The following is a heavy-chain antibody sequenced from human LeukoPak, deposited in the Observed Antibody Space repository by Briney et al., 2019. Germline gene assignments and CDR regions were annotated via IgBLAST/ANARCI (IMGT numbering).Heavy chain of an antibody. CDR1: GGSISSYY. D-gene: IGHD6-13*01. J-gene: IGHJ3*02. CDR3: ARRLSGSSWHWDAFDI. Sequence: SETLSLTCTVSGGSISSYYWSWIRQPPGKGLEWIGYIYYSGSTNYNPSLKSRVTISVDTSKNQFSLKLSSVTAADTAVYYCARRLSGSSWHWDAFDIWGQGTMVTVSS. CDR2: IYYSGST. V-gene: IGHV4-59*08.